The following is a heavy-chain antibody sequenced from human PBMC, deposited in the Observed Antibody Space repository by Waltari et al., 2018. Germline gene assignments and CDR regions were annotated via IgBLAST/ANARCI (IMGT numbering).Heavy chain of an antibody. CDR2: ISYDGSNK. Sequence: QVQLVESGGGVVQPGRSLRLSCAASGFTFSSYAMHWVRQAPGKGLEWVAVISYDGSNKYYADSVKGRFTISRDNSKNTLYLQMNSLRAEDTAVYYCARDLVAHFDYWGQGTLVTVSS. D-gene: IGHD2-8*02. V-gene: IGHV3-30-3*01. CDR3: ARDLVAHFDY. CDR1: GFTFSSYA. J-gene: IGHJ4*02.